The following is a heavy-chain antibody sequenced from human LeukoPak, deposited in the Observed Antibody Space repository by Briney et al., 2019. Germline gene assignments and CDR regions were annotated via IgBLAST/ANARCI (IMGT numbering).Heavy chain of an antibody. D-gene: IGHD3-10*01. Sequence: SETLSLTCAVYGGPFSGYYWSWIRQPPGKGLEWIGEINHSGSTNYNPSLKSRVTISVDTSKNQFSLKLSSVTAADTAVYYCARESYYGSGSYYFDGWGQGTLVTVSS. V-gene: IGHV4-34*01. CDR2: INHSGST. CDR1: GGPFSGYY. J-gene: IGHJ4*02. CDR3: ARESYYGSGSYYFDG.